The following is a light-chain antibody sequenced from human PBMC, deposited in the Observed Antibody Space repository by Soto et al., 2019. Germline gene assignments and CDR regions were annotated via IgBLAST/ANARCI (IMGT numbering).Light chain of an antibody. CDR1: QSVSTSY. V-gene: IGKV3-20*01. CDR3: QQYGSSPLT. CDR2: GAS. J-gene: IGKJ4*01. Sequence: PGDRATLSCRASQSVSTSYLAWYQQKPGQAPRLLIYGASSRATGIPDRFSGSGSGTDFTLTISRLEPEDFAVYYCQQYGSSPLTFGGGTKVDIK.